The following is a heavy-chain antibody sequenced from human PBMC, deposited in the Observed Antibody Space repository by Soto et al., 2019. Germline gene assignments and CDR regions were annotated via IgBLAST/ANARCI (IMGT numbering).Heavy chain of an antibody. V-gene: IGHV4-59*01. D-gene: IGHD3-16*01. Sequence: SETLSLTCTVSGGSISSYCWSWIRQPPGKGLEWIGYIYYSGSTNYNPSLKSRVTISVDTSKNQFSLKLSSVTAADTAVYYCARDQGPRGGTSWGQGTLVTVSS. CDR2: IYYSGST. CDR3: ARDQGPRGGTS. CDR1: GGSISSYC. J-gene: IGHJ5*02.